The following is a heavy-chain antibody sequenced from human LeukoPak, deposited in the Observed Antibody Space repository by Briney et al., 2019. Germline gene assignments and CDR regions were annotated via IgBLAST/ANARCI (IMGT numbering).Heavy chain of an antibody. CDR3: AREDIVVVPAAMVPKITLGYYMDV. D-gene: IGHD2-2*01. J-gene: IGHJ6*03. V-gene: IGHV6-1*01. Sequence: SQTLSLTCAISGDSVSSNSAAWNWIRQSPSRGLEWRGRTYYRSKWYNDHAVSAKSRITINPDTSKNQCSLQLNSVTPEDTAVYYCAREDIVVVPAAMVPKITLGYYMDVWGKGTTVTISS. CDR1: GDSVSSNSAA. CDR2: TYYRSKWYN.